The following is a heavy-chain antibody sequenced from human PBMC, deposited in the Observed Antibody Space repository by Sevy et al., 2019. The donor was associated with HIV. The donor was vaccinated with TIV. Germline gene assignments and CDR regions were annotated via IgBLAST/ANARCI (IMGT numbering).Heavy chain of an antibody. CDR2: IYYSGST. Sequence: SETLSLTCTVSGGSISSGGYYWSWIRQHPGKGLEWIGYIYYSGSTYYNPSLKSRVTISVDTSKNQFSLKLSSVTAADTAVYYCARDSSTSYYGMDVWGQGTTVTVSS. J-gene: IGHJ6*02. CDR3: ARDSSTSYYGMDV. V-gene: IGHV4-31*03. D-gene: IGHD2-2*01. CDR1: GGSISSGGYY.